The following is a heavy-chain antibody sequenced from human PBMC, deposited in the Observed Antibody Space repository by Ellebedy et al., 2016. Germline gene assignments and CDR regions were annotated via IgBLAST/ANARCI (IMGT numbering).Heavy chain of an antibody. Sequence: GGSLRLSCAASRFTFSNAWMNWVRQAPGKGLEWVGRIKSKTDGGAADYAAPVKGRFTISRDDSKNKLYLQMNSLKTDDTAVYFCTTVYRYNYDSVWGQGTLVTVSS. D-gene: IGHD5-18*01. CDR1: RFTFSNAW. V-gene: IGHV3-15*01. J-gene: IGHJ4*02. CDR3: TTVYRYNYDSV. CDR2: IKSKTDGGAA.